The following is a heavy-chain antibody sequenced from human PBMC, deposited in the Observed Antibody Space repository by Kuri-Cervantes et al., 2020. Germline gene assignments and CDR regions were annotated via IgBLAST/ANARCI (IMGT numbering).Heavy chain of an antibody. J-gene: IGHJ6*03. CDR1: GGSISSYF. V-gene: IGHV4-59*08. CDR3: ESDYYYVDV. Sequence: SETLSLTCTVSGGSISSYFWSWIRQPPGKGLEWIGYIYYSGSTNYNPSLKSRVTISLEASKNQFSLKLSSVTAADTAVYYCESDYYYVDVWGKGTTVTVSS. CDR2: IYYSGST.